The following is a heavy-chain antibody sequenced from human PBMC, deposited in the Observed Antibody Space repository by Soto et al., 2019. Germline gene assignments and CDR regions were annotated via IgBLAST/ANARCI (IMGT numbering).Heavy chain of an antibody. CDR3: AKVARNWYYTRYYFDY. D-gene: IGHD1-7*01. CDR2: ISGGGGGAT. V-gene: IGHV3-23*01. CDR1: GFTFSSYA. Sequence: EVHLLESGGGLVQPGGSLRLSCAASGFTFSSYAMSWVRQAPGKGLEWVSTISGGGGGATYYGDSVKGRFTISRDTYKNTLSLQMNSLRGDDTDVYYCAKVARNWYYTRYYFDYWGQGTLVTVSS. J-gene: IGHJ4*02.